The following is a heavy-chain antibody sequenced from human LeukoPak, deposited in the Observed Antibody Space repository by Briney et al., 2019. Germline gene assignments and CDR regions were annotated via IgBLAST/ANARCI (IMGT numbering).Heavy chain of an antibody. D-gene: IGHD1-26*01. V-gene: IGHV3-53*01. CDR2: IYSGGST. Sequence: GGSLRLSCAASGFTVSSNYMSWVRQAPGKGLEWVSVIYSGGSTYYADSVKGRFTIPRDNSKNTLYLQMNSLRAEDTAVYYCARAWEGAFDIWGQGTMVTVSS. CDR1: GFTVSSNY. J-gene: IGHJ3*02. CDR3: ARAWEGAFDI.